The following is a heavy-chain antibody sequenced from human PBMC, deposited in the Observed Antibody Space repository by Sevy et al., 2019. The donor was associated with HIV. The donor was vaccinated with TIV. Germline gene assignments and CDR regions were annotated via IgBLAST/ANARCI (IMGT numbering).Heavy chain of an antibody. CDR2: ISGSGGST. V-gene: IGHV3-23*01. CDR3: ARGDSTFYGMDV. CDR1: GFTFSTYT. D-gene: IGHD6-13*01. Sequence: GGSLRLSCAASGFTFSTYTMNWVRQAPGKGLEWVSAISGSGGSTYYADSVKGRCTISRDKSKNTLYLQMNNLRAEDTAVYYCARGDSTFYGMDVWGQGTTVTVSS. J-gene: IGHJ6*02.